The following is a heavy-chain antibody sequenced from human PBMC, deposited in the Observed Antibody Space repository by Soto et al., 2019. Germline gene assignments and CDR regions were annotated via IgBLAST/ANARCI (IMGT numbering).Heavy chain of an antibody. CDR2: IYYSGST. J-gene: IGHJ4*02. D-gene: IGHD6-13*01. CDR1: GGSISSYY. V-gene: IGHV4-59*01. Sequence: PSETLSLPCTVSGGSISSYYWSWVRQPPGRGLEWIGYIYYSGSTNYNPSLKSRVTISVDTSKNQFSLKLSSVTAADTAVYYCARDTIAAAGTDYWGQGTLVTVSS. CDR3: ARDTIAAAGTDY.